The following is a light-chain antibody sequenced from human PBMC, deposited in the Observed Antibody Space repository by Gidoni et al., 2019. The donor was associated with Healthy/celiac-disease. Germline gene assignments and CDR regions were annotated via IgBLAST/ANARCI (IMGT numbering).Light chain of an antibody. CDR2: GAS. J-gene: IGKJ4*01. V-gene: IGKV3-15*01. CDR1: QSVSSN. CDR3: QQYNNWPPLT. Sequence: EIVMTQSPATLSVSPGERATLSCRASQSVSSNLAWYTQKPGQAPRLLIYGASTRATGIPARFSGSGSGTEFTLTISRLQSEDFAVYYCQQYNNWPPLTFGGXTKVEIK.